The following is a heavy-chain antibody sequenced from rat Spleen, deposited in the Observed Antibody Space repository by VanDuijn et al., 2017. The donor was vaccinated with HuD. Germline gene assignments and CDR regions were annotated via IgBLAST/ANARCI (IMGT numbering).Heavy chain of an antibody. CDR1: GLSFSNYD. D-gene: IGHD1-11*01. Sequence: EVQLVESGGGLVQPGRSMKLSCAASGLSFSNYDMAWVRQAPTKGLEWVASISYDGTATYYRDSVKGRFTLSRDNAKSSLYLQMDSLRSEDTATYYCATWDGGYVMDDWGQGASVTVSS. J-gene: IGHJ4*01. V-gene: IGHV5-20*01. CDR3: ATWDGGYVMDD. CDR2: ISYDGTAT.